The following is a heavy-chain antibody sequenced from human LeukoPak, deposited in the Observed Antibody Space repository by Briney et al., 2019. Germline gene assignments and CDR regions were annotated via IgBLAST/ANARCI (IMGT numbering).Heavy chain of an antibody. Sequence: GGSLRLSCAASGFTFSSYSMNWVRPAPGKGLEWVSSTGSGSSYIYYADSVKGRFTISRDNAKNSLYLQMNSLRAEDTAVYYCARGGGGNPYYFDYWGQGTLVTVSS. D-gene: IGHD4-23*01. CDR3: ARGGGGNPYYFDY. V-gene: IGHV3-21*01. J-gene: IGHJ4*02. CDR2: TGSGSSYI. CDR1: GFTFSSYS.